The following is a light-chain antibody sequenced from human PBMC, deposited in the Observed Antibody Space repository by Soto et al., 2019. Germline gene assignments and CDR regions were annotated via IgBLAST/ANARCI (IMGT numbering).Light chain of an antibody. CDR1: QSISSW. Sequence: DIQMTQSPSTLSASVGDRVTITCRASQSISSWLAWYQHKPGKAPKVIIYDASSLERGVPSRFSGSGSGTEFTLIISSLQPDDFATYYCQQFNSLFGQGTRLEIK. V-gene: IGKV1-5*01. J-gene: IGKJ5*01. CDR3: QQFNSL. CDR2: DAS.